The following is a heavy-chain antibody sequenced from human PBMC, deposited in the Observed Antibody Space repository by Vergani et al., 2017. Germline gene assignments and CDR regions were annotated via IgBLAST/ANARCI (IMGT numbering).Heavy chain of an antibody. J-gene: IGHJ4*02. V-gene: IGHV1-2*02. D-gene: IGHD6-13*01. CDR2: INPNSGGT. Sequence: QVQLVQSGAEVKKPGASVKVSCKASGYTFTGYYMHWVRQAPGQGLEWMGWINPNSGGTNYAQKFQGRVTMSVDTSKNQFSLKLNSVTAADTAVYYCARGSRAEGGSGPDKWGQGTLVTVSS. CDR1: GYTFTGYY. CDR3: ARGSRAEGGSGPDK.